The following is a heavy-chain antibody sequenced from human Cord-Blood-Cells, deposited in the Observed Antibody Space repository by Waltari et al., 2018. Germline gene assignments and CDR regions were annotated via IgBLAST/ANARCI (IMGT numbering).Heavy chain of an antibody. V-gene: IGHV4-39*01. CDR1: GGSISSSSYY. CDR2: IYYSGST. D-gene: IGHD6-19*01. J-gene: IGHJ4*02. CDR3: ARGAVAGTVVDY. Sequence: QLQLQESGPGLVKPSETLSLTCTVSGGSISSSSYYWGWIHQPPGKGLEWIGSIYYSGSTYYNPSLKSRVTISVDTSKNQFSLKLSSVTAADTAVYYCARGAVAGTVVDYWGQGTLVTVSS.